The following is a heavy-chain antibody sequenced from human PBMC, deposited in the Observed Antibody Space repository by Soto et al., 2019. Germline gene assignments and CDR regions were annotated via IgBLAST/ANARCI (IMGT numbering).Heavy chain of an antibody. CDR2: IYYSGST. V-gene: IGHV4-59*08. J-gene: IGHJ4*02. CDR1: GGSISSYY. CDR3: ARRYGRCFDY. Sequence: QVQLQESGPGLVKPSETLSLTCTVSGGSISSYYWSWIRQPPGKGLEWMGYIYYSGSTNYNPTLKSRVTIPVATSQNQCSLMLSSVTAAETAVYYCARRYGRCFDYGGQGTLVPVSS. D-gene: IGHD3-16*01.